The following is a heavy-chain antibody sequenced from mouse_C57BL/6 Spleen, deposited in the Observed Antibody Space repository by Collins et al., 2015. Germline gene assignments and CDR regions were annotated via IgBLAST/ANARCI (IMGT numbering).Heavy chain of an antibody. Sequence: QVQLQQPGAELVKPGASVKLSCKASGYTFTSYWMHWVKQRPGQGLEWIGMIHPNSGSTNYNEKFKSKATLTVDKSSSTAYMQLSSLTSEDSAVYYCATNKGDDYDVGDYWGQGTTLTVSS. V-gene: IGHV1-64*01. CDR1: GYTFTSYW. CDR3: ATNKGDDYDVGDY. CDR2: IHPNSGST. J-gene: IGHJ2*01. D-gene: IGHD2-4*01.